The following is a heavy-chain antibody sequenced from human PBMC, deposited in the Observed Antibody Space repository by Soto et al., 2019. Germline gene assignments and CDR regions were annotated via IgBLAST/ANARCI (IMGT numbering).Heavy chain of an antibody. CDR2: INTGNGNT. Sequence: GASVKVSCKASGYTFTSYAIHWVRQAPGQRLEWMGWINTGNGNTKYSQKFQGRVTITRDTSASTAYMELSSLRSEDTAVYYCAKGRFLEYLYDFEYWGQGTLVTVSS. V-gene: IGHV1-3*04. D-gene: IGHD3-3*01. CDR3: AKGRFLEYLYDFEY. CDR1: GYTFTSYA. J-gene: IGHJ4*02.